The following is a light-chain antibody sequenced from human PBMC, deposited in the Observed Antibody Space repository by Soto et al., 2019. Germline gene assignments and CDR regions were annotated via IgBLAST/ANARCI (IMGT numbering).Light chain of an antibody. CDR2: KVS. Sequence: DVVMTQSPLSLPVTLGQPASISCRSSESLVYSDGNTYLNWFQLRPGQPPRRLIYKVSNRDSGAXEXXSRSGSGTDFTLKISRVEAEDVGLYYCMQGNSWPVTLGGGTKVEIK. J-gene: IGKJ4*01. V-gene: IGKV2-30*01. CDR3: MQGNSWPVT. CDR1: ESLVYSDGNTY.